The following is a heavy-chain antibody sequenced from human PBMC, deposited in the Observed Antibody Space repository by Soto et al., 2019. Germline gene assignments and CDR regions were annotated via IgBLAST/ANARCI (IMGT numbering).Heavy chain of an antibody. D-gene: IGHD2-8*02. CDR1: GGSFSGYC. J-gene: IGHJ4*02. V-gene: IGHV4-34*01. Sequence: QVQLQQWGAGLLRPTETLSLTCAVYGGSFSGYCWTWIRQPPGTGLEWIGEINHSGSTNYNPSLKSRVTISVDTSKNQFSLKMTSATAADTAVYYCARDKITGLFDYWGQGTLVTVSS. CDR3: ARDKITGLFDY. CDR2: INHSGST.